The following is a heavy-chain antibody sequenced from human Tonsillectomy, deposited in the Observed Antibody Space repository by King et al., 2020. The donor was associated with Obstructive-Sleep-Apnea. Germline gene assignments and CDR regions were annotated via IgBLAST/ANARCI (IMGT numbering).Heavy chain of an antibody. CDR1: GYIFTTYW. CDR2: IDPTDSYT. D-gene: IGHD3-22*01. Sequence: QLVKSGAEVKKPGESLRISCKGSGYIFTTYWITWVRQMPGKGLEWMGRIDPTDSYTNYSPSFQGHVTISADKSSSTAYLQWSSLKASDTAMYYCARSSGNYEWFDPWGQGTLVTVSS. J-gene: IGHJ5*02. V-gene: IGHV5-10-1*01. CDR3: ARSSGNYEWFDP.